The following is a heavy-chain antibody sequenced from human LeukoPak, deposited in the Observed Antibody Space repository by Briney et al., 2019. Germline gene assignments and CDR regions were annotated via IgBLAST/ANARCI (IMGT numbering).Heavy chain of an antibody. CDR1: GFSLTTSGVG. Sequence: ESGPTLVKPTQTLTLTCTFSGFSLTTSGVGVGWIRQPPGKALEWLVLINWDDQKVYSPSLQSRLSITKDTSKNQVVLTMTNVDPVDTATYYCAHRRDSSGYQYRYWFAPWGQGTLVTVSS. V-gene: IGHV2-5*02. J-gene: IGHJ5*02. CDR3: AHRRDSSGYQYRYWFAP. CDR2: INWDDQK. D-gene: IGHD3-22*01.